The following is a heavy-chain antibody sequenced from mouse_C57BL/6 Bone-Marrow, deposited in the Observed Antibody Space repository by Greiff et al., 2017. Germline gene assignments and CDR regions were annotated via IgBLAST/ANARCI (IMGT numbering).Heavy chain of an antibody. Sequence: QVQLQQPGAELVKPGASVKLSCKASGYTFTSYWMHWVKQRPGRGLEWIGRIDPNSGGTKYNEKFKSKATLTVDKPSITAYMQLSSLTSEDSAVYYCARSRRLRRGGAMDYWGQGTSVTVSS. CDR3: ARSRRLRRGGAMDY. J-gene: IGHJ4*01. D-gene: IGHD2-4*01. CDR1: GYTFTSYW. CDR2: IDPNSGGT. V-gene: IGHV1-72*01.